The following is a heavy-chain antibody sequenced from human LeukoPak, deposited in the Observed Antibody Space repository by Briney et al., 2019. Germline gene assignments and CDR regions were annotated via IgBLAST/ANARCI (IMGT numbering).Heavy chain of an antibody. V-gene: IGHV3-21*05. CDR2: ISSSGGKI. CDR3: ARNYDFCNGSIWFDR. J-gene: IGHJ5*02. Sequence: GGSLRLSCAASGFTFSSYWMSWVRQAPGKGLEWVSYISSSGGKIYYADSVRGRFTISRDNAKNSPYLQMNSLSAEDMAVYFCARNYDFCNGSIWFDRGGQATLVIVS. CDR1: GFTFSSYW. D-gene: IGHD3-3*01.